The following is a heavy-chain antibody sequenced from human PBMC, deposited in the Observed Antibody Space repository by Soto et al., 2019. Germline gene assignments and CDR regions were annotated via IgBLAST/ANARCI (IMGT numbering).Heavy chain of an antibody. Sequence: QIQLVQSGAEVKKPGSSVKVSCKASGGTFSSYTISWVRQAPGQGLAWRGRIIPILGIANYAQKYQGRVTIDADKSTCTVYMEVSSLRSEDTAVYDCARDGVAVATSGDWGQGTLVTVSS. V-gene: IGHV1-69*08. D-gene: IGHD6-19*01. CDR2: IIPILGIA. J-gene: IGHJ4*02. CDR1: GGTFSSYT. CDR3: ARDGVAVATSGD.